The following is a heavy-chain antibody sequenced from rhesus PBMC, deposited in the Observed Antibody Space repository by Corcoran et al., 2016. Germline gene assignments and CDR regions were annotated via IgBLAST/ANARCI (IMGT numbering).Heavy chain of an antibody. Sequence: QVQLQESGPGLVKPSETLSLTCAVSGGSISDSYYWSWIRPPPGKGLEWIGYIYGSGGNTYYNPAIKRRVTISTDTSKNQFARKLSSVTAAETAGYYCARDRFRGNYYFDYWGQGVLVTVSS. J-gene: IGHJ4*01. D-gene: IGHD1-44*01. V-gene: IGHV4-106*01. CDR2: IYGSGGNT. CDR1: GGSISDSYY. CDR3: ARDRFRGNYYFDY.